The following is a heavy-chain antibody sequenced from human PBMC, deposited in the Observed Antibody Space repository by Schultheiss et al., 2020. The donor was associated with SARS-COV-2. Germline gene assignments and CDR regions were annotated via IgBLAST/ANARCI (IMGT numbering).Heavy chain of an antibody. CDR2: IKSKTDGGTT. D-gene: IGHD5-12*01. V-gene: IGHV3-15*01. CDR3: TTNSGYDWDWFDP. Sequence: GGSLRLSCAASGFTFSSYEMNWVRQAPGKGLEWVGRIKSKTDGGTTDYAAPVKGRFTISRDDSKNTLYLQMNSLKTEDTAVYYCTTNSGYDWDWFDPWGQGTLVTVSS. CDR1: GFTFSSYE. J-gene: IGHJ5*02.